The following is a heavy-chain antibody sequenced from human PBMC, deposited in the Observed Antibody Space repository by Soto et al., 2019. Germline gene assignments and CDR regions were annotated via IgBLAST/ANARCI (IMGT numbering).Heavy chain of an antibody. CDR2: IYWDDDK. J-gene: IGHJ5*02. CDR1: GLSISTSGVG. Sequence: QITLKESGPALVNPTQTLTLTCTFPGLSISTSGVGVGWIRQRPGKALEWLAVIYWDDDKRYSPSLKSRLTLNQDSSKNQVALTTTNMDHMDTGTYFCAHRRPWSSDWNSGWFDPWGQGTLVAVSS. V-gene: IGHV2-5*02. D-gene: IGHD1-1*01. CDR3: AHRRPWSSDWNSGWFDP.